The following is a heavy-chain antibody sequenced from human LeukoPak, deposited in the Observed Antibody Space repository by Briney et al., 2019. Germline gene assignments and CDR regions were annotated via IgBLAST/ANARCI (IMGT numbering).Heavy chain of an antibody. CDR3: ARESGYSYGGLFAY. CDR1: GFTFSSYW. Sequence: PGGALRLSCAASGFTFSSYWMSWVRQAPGKGLEWVANIKQDGSEKYYEDSVKCRFTISRDNAKNSLYLQMNSLGAEDTAVYYCARESGYSYGGLFAYWGQGTLVTVSS. D-gene: IGHD5-18*01. CDR2: IKQDGSEK. J-gene: IGHJ4*02. V-gene: IGHV3-7*01.